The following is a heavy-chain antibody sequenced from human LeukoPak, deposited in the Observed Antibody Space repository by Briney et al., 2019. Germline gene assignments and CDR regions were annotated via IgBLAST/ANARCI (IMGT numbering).Heavy chain of an antibody. CDR3: ARDSGPTVTTYYYYGMDV. Sequence: SQTLSLTCAISGDSVSSNSAAWNWIRQSPSRGLEWLGRTYYRSKWYNDYAVSVKSRITINPDTSKNQFSLQLNSVTPEDTAVYYCARDSGPTVTTYYYYGMDVWGQGTTGTVSS. D-gene: IGHD4-17*01. V-gene: IGHV6-1*01. CDR1: GDSVSSNSAA. CDR2: TYYRSKWYN. J-gene: IGHJ6*02.